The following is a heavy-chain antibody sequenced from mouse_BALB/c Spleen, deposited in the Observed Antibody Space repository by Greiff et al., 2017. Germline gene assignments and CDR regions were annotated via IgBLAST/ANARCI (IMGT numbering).Heavy chain of an antibody. CDR2: ISSGGSYT. V-gene: IGHV5-9-4*01. CDR3: ARVYPYSFDY. CDR1: GFTFSSYA. D-gene: IGHD2-1*01. Sequence: DVMLVESGGGLVKPGGSLKLSCAASGFTFSSYAMSWVRQSPEKRLEWVAEISSGGSYTYYPDTVTGRFTISRDNAKNTLYLEMSSLRSEDTAMYYCARVYPYSFDYWGQGTTLTVSS. J-gene: IGHJ2*01.